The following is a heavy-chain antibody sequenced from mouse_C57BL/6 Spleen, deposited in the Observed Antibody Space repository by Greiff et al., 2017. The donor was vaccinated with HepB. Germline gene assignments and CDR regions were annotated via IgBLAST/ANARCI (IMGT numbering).Heavy chain of an antibody. D-gene: IGHD1-1*01. CDR3: ARAELRAMDY. CDR1: GYTFTSYW. J-gene: IGHJ4*01. Sequence: VQLQQSGAELVKPGASVKLSCKASGYTFTSYWMHWVKQRPGQGLEWIGMIHPNSGSTNYNEKFKSKATLTVDKSSSTAYMQLSSLTSEDSAVYYCARAELRAMDYWGQRTSVTVSS. V-gene: IGHV1-64*01. CDR2: IHPNSGST.